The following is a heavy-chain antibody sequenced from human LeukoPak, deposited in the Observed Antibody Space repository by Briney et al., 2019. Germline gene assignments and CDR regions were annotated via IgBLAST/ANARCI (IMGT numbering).Heavy chain of an antibody. CDR3: AKGTIPMIRGWMRYFAP. CDR2: IDTSGGST. Sequence: PGGTLRLSCAASGFTFSSYAMSWVRQAPGKGLEWVSAIDTSGGSTYYADSVKGRFIISRNNSQNTLYLQMNSLRAEDTAVYYCAKGTIPMIRGWMRYFAPWGQGTLVTVSS. CDR1: GFTFSSYA. D-gene: IGHD3-10*01. V-gene: IGHV3-23*01. J-gene: IGHJ5*02.